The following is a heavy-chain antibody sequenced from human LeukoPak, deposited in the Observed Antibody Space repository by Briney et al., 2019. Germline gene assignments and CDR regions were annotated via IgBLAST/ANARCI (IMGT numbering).Heavy chain of an antibody. Sequence: SETLSLTCAVYGGSLSGYYWNWIRQPPGKGLEWIGEINRSGSINYSPSLKSRVTISLDTSNSQFSLKLSSVTAADTAVYYCARVLITKVRGANNWFDPWGQGTLVTVSS. J-gene: IGHJ5*02. D-gene: IGHD3-10*01. CDR3: ARVLITKVRGANNWFDP. V-gene: IGHV4-34*01. CDR2: INRSGSI. CDR1: GGSLSGYY.